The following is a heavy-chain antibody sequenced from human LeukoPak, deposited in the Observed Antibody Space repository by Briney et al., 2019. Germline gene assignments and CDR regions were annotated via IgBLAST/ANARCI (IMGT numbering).Heavy chain of an antibody. D-gene: IGHD6-13*01. J-gene: IGHJ5*02. CDR2: VSWGSGSI. Sequence: GGSLRLSCAASGFTFDDYAMHWLRQAPGKGLEWGSGVSWGSGSIGYADSVKGRFTIYRDNAKNSLYLQMNSLRAEDTALYYCAKGAAAGTFGWFDPWGQGTLVTVSS. V-gene: IGHV3-9*01. CDR3: AKGAAAGTFGWFDP. CDR1: GFTFDDYA.